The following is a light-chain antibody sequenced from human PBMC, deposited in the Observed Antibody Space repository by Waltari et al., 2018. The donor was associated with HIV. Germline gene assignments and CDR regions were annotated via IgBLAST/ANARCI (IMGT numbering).Light chain of an antibody. Sequence: QTVLTQPPTTSRTPKKSVTITCSGSTSNIRKNSINLYQQLPETSLNLVIYTTYPRMPGLPDRLTGSKSVTSASLAISGLQSADEAHYYCAVWDDSLNGNVIFGGGTKLSVL. CDR3: AVWDDSLNGNVI. CDR2: TTY. CDR1: TSNIRKNS. J-gene: IGLJ2*01. V-gene: IGLV1-44*01.